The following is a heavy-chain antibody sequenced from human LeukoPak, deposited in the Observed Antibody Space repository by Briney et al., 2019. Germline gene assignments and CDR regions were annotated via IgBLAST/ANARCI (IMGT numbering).Heavy chain of an antibody. J-gene: IGHJ4*02. CDR2: ITRSGGST. D-gene: IGHD3-10*01. Sequence: GGSLRLSCAASGFTFNIYAMSWVRQAPGKGLEWVSSITRSGGSTYYADSGKGRFTISRDNSKNTLYLQMNSLRAEDTDVYYCAKDRPNYYGPGEYYKRDGDYWGQGTLVTVSS. CDR1: GFTFNIYA. V-gene: IGHV3-23*01. CDR3: AKDRPNYYGPGEYYKRDGDY.